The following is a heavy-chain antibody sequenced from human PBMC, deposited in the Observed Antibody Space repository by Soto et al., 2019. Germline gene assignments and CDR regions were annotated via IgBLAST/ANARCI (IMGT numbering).Heavy chain of an antibody. D-gene: IGHD2-15*01. CDR3: APLSVSLSGPYGIHV. Sequence: PSETLSLTCTVSGDSIGTTHSYWAWIRQSPGKGLEWIGNIHYSGSTYYNPSLKSRVTLSVDTSKNQFSVRLNSVTASDTAVYYCAPLSVSLSGPYGIHVWGQGTTVTVSS. V-gene: IGHV4-39*01. CDR1: GDSIGTTHSY. J-gene: IGHJ6*02. CDR2: IHYSGST.